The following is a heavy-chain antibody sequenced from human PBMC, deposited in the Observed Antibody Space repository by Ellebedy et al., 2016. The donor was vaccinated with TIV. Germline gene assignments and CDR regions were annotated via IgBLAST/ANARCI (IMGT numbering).Heavy chain of an antibody. Sequence: PSETLSLTCTVSGGSISRSSYYWGWFRQPPGKGLDWIGNIYYSGDTDYSPSLKSRVTISVDTSKNQFSLNLRSVTAADTAVYYCARNPPTYNWVDSWGQGTLVTVSS. CDR2: IYYSGDT. V-gene: IGHV4-39*01. CDR3: ARNPPTYNWVDS. CDR1: GGSISRSSYY. J-gene: IGHJ5*01.